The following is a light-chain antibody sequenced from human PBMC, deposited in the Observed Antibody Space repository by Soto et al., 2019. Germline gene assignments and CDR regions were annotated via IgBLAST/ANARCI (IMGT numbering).Light chain of an antibody. CDR1: QGISSY. V-gene: IGKV1-12*01. J-gene: IGKJ5*01. CDR3: QQANSFTIT. CDR2: AAS. Sequence: DIQMTQSPSSVSASVGDRVTITCRASQGISSYLAWYQQKPGKDPKLLIYAASNLQSGVPSRFSVSGFGTDFTLTIGRLQTEDFATYYCQQANSFTITFGQGTRLEIK.